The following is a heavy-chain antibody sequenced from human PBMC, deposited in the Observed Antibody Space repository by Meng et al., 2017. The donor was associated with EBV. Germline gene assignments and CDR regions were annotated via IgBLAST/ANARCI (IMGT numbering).Heavy chain of an antibody. CDR3: ARDPSSSSPYFDY. V-gene: IGHV1-69*05. J-gene: IGHJ4*02. CDR2: FIPIFGTA. CDR1: GRTFSSYA. Sequence: VQWVHYGAEFHHTRLAVTLTCKDLGRTFSSYASTWFRQALGQGLEWLGGFIPIFGTANYAQKFQGRVTITSDESTSTAYMELRSLRSEDTAVYYCARDPSSSSPYFDYWGQGTLVTVSS. D-gene: IGHD6-6*01.